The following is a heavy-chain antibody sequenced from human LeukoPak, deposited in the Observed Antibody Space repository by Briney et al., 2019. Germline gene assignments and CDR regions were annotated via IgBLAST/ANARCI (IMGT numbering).Heavy chain of an antibody. Sequence: PGGSLRLSCAASGFTFSSYGMHWVRQAPGKGLEWVAFIRYDGSNKYYADSVKGRFTISRDNSENTLYLQMNSLRAEDTAVYYCAKAGYYDSSGPGDYWGQGTLVTVSS. CDR3: AKAGYYDSSGPGDY. CDR1: GFTFSSYG. CDR2: IRYDGSNK. D-gene: IGHD3-22*01. V-gene: IGHV3-30*02. J-gene: IGHJ4*02.